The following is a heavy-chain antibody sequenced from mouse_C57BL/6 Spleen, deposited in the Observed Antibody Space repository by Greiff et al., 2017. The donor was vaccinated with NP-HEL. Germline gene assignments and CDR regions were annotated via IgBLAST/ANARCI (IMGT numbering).Heavy chain of an antibody. D-gene: IGHD2-3*01. J-gene: IGHJ3*01. Sequence: VQLQQSGPELVKPGASVKISCKASGYSFTGYCMNWVKQSPEKSLEWIGEINPSTGGTTYNQKFKAKATLTVDKSSSTAYMQLKSLTSEDSAVYYCARSSHDGYPTWFAYWGQGTLVTVSA. CDR3: ARSSHDGYPTWFAY. CDR1: GYSFTGYC. V-gene: IGHV1-42*01. CDR2: INPSTGGT.